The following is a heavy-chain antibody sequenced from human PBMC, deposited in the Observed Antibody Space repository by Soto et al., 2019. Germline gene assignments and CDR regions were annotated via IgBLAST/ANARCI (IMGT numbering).Heavy chain of an antibody. J-gene: IGHJ4*02. V-gene: IGHV5-51*01. Sequence: HGQAVKISYKRAGYKFDNSWMGWERQMPGKGLEWMGIIKPGASDIRYSPSFRGQVIISADAAVSTAYLQLNSLKASDTAIYYCARQINYVCAFWGQGTLVTVFS. CDR2: IKPGASDI. D-gene: IGHD3-16*01. CDR3: ARQINYVCAF. CDR1: GYKFDNSW.